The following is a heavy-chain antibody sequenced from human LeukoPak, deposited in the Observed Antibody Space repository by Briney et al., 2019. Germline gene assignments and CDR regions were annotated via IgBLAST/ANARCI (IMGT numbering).Heavy chain of an antibody. Sequence: GASVKVSCKASGGTFSSYAISWVRQAPGQGLEWMGRIIPILGIANYAQKFQGRVTITADKSTSTAYMELSSLRSGDTAVYYCAREGAVTVDYWGQGTLVTVSS. CDR2: IIPILGIA. D-gene: IGHD4-17*01. CDR3: AREGAVTVDY. J-gene: IGHJ4*02. V-gene: IGHV1-69*04. CDR1: GGTFSSYA.